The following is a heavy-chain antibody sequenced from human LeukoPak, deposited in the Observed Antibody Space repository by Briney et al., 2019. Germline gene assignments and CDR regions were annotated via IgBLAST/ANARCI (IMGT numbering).Heavy chain of an antibody. CDR3: ARVVVIADPFDY. D-gene: IGHD2-21*01. V-gene: IGHV1-2*06. CDR1: GYTFTGYY. CDR2: INPNSGGT. J-gene: IGHJ4*02. Sequence: ASVKVSCKASGYTFTGYYMHWVRQAPGQGLEWMGRINPNSGGTNYAQKFQGRVTMTRDTSISTAYMELSRLRSDDTAVYYCARVVVIADPFDYWGQGTLVTVSS.